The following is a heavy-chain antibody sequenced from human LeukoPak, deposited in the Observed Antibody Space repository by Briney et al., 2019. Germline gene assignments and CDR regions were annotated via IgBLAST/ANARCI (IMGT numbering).Heavy chain of an antibody. CDR2: ISYDGSNK. V-gene: IGHV3-30*18. CDR3: AKDRQEYSGYDYDFDY. J-gene: IGHJ4*02. CDR1: GFTFSCYG. D-gene: IGHD5-12*01. Sequence: GRSLRLSCAASGFTFSCYGMHWVRQAPGKGLEWVAVISYDGSNKYYADSVKGRFTISRDNSKNTLYLQMNSLRAEDTAVYYCAKDRQEYSGYDYDFDYWGQGTLVTVSS.